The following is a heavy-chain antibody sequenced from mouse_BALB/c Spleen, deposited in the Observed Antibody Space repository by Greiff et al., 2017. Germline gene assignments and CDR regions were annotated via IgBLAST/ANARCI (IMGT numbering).Heavy chain of an antibody. V-gene: IGHV4-1*02. D-gene: IGHD1-1*01. CDR2: INPDSSTI. Sequence: EVKLLESGGGLVQPGGSLKLSCAASGFDFSRYWMSWVRQAPGKGLEWIGEINPDSSTINYTPSLKDKFIISRDNAKNTLYLQMSKVRSEDTALYYCARLLTTVVAGNFDYWGQGTTLTVSS. J-gene: IGHJ2*01. CDR3: ARLLTTVVAGNFDY. CDR1: GFDFSRYW.